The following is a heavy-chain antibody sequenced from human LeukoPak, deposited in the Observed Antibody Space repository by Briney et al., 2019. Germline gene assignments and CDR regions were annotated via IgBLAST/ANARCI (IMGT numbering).Heavy chain of an antibody. V-gene: IGHV4-59*01. J-gene: IGHJ5*02. D-gene: IGHD3-3*01. CDR3: ARVTGPYDFWSGFDP. CDR2: IYYSGST. CDR1: GGSISSYY. Sequence: PSETLSLTCTVSGGSISSYYWSWIRQPPGKGLEWIGYIYYSGSTNHNPSLKSRVTISVDTSKNQFSLKLSSVTAADTAVYYCARVTGPYDFWSGFDPWGQGTLVTVSS.